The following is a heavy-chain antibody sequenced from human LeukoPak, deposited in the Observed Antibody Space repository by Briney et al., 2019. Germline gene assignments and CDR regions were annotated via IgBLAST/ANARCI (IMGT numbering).Heavy chain of an antibody. V-gene: IGHV3-48*02. D-gene: IGHD3-22*01. CDR3: ARGHYYDSSGYSGS. CDR1: GFTFSSYS. CDR2: ISSSSSTI. J-gene: IGHJ4*02. Sequence: ESGGSLRLSCAASGFTFSSYSMNWVRQAPGKGREWVSYISSSSSTIYYADSVKGRFTISRDNAKNSLYLQMNSLRDEDTAVYYCARGHYYDSSGYSGSWGQGTLVTVSS.